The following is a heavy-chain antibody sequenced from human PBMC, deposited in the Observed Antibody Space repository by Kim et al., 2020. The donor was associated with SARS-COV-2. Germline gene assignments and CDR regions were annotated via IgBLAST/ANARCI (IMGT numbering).Heavy chain of an antibody. Sequence: KGPFTIARDNTKNTLYLQMNSLRAEDTAVYFCAKDHYVGSGNYHNGDAFDIWGQGTMVTVSS. D-gene: IGHD3-10*01. V-gene: IGHV3-23*01. CDR3: AKDHYVGSGNYHNGDAFDI. J-gene: IGHJ3*02.